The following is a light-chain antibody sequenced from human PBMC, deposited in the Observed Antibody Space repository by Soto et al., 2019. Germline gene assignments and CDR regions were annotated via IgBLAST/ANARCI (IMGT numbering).Light chain of an antibody. Sequence: QSVLTQPRSVSGSPGQSVTISCTGTSSDVGAYNYVSWYQQHPGKAPKLIIYDVYHRPSGVPDRFSGSKSGNTASLTISGLQAEDEADYYCCSYAGSYSFDVFGGGTKLTVL. CDR2: DVY. J-gene: IGLJ2*01. CDR3: CSYAGSYSFDV. V-gene: IGLV2-11*01. CDR1: SSDVGAYNY.